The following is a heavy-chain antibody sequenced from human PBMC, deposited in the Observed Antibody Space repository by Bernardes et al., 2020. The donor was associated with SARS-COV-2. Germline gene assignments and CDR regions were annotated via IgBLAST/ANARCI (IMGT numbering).Heavy chain of an antibody. Sequence: SETLSLTCTVSGGSISSYYWSWIRQPPGKGLEWIGYIYYSGSTNYNPSLKSRVTISVDTSKNQFSLKLSSVTAADTAVYYCARAGELLWFGESNNWFDPWGQGTLVTVSS. CDR2: IYYSGST. V-gene: IGHV4-59*01. D-gene: IGHD3-10*01. CDR3: ARAGELLWFGESNNWFDP. CDR1: GGSISSYY. J-gene: IGHJ5*02.